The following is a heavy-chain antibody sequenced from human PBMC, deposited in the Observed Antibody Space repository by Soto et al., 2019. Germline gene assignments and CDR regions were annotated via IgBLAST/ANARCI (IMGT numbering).Heavy chain of an antibody. CDR1: GYTIMTYE. V-gene: IGHV1-8*01. Sequence: ASVNVSGKASGYTIMTYEIVRERQATGHGLEWVGLMNPNTGYTESAGKFQGRVTMTRDISINTAYLELSGLASEDTAVYYCAKKHSVSSLAYWGKGSLFTSPQ. J-gene: IGHJ4*02. CDR3: AKKHSVSSLAY. D-gene: IGHD6-6*01. CDR2: MNPNTGYT.